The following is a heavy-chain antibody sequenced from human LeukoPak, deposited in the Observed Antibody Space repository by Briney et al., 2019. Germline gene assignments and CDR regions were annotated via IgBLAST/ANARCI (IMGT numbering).Heavy chain of an antibody. CDR1: GGTFSSYA. CDR3: ARDARELPFDY. J-gene: IGHJ4*02. Sequence: ASVKVSCKASGGTFSSYAISWVRQAPGQGLEWMGRIIPIFGIANYAQKFQGRVTITADKSTSTAYMELSSLRSGDTAVYYCARDARELPFDYWGQGTLVTISS. D-gene: IGHD1-26*01. CDR2: IIPIFGIA. V-gene: IGHV1-69*04.